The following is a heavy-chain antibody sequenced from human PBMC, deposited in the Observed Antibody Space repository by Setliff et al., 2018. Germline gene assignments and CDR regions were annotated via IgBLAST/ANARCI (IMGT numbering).Heavy chain of an antibody. CDR2: IHYRGTT. V-gene: IGHV4-39*01. CDR3: ARTGTYRYFDS. D-gene: IGHD1-7*01. CDR1: GASISSGTYY. J-gene: IGHJ4*02. Sequence: SETLSLTCTVSGASISSGTYYWAWIRQPPGKGLEWIGRIHYRGTTYSNASLASRLTLSVDTSKNQFSLKLTSVTASDTAVYYCARTGTYRYFDSWGQGTRVTSPQ.